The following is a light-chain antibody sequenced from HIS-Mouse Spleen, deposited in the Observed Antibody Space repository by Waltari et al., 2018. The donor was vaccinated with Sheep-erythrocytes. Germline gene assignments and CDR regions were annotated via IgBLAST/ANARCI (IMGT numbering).Light chain of an antibody. CDR2: DVS. CDR1: SRDVGGSNY. Sequence: QSALTQPRSVSGSPGQSVTFSCTGTSRDVGGSNYFSRYPQHPGKAPKLMIYDVSKRPSGVPDRFSGSKSGNTASLTISGLQAEDEADYYCCSYAGSYNHVFATGTKVTVL. CDR3: CSYAGSYNHV. J-gene: IGLJ1*01. V-gene: IGLV2-11*02.